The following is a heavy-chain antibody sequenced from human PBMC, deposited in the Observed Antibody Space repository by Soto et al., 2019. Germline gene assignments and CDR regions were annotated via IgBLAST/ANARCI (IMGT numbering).Heavy chain of an antibody. CDR2: ISYDGSNK. CDR3: AKDLEYSSSWHSNSYYGMDV. CDR1: GFTFSSYG. Sequence: GGSLRLSCAASGFTFSSYGMHWVRQAPGKGLEWVAVISYDGSNKYYADSVKGRFTISRDNSKNTLYLQMNSLRAEDTAVYYCAKDLEYSSSWHSNSYYGMDVWGQGTTVT. D-gene: IGHD6-13*01. V-gene: IGHV3-30*18. J-gene: IGHJ6*02.